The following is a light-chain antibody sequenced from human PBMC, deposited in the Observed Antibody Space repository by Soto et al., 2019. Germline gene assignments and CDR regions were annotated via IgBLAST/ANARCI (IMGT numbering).Light chain of an antibody. CDR2: EVS. Sequence: DIVMTQSPDSLSVSLGERATINCKSSQSVLYSSNNKNYLAWYQQKPGQPPQLLIYEVSNRFSGVSDRFSGSGSGTDFTLKISRVEAEDVGVYYCMQTIQLPWTFGQGTKVDIK. CDR1: QSVLYSSNNKNY. V-gene: IGKV4-1*01. J-gene: IGKJ1*01. CDR3: MQTIQLPWT.